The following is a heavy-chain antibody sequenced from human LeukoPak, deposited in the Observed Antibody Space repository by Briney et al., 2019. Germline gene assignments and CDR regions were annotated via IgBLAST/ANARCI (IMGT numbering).Heavy chain of an antibody. Sequence: GGSLRLSCSASGFTFSSYWMHWVRQAPGKGLVWVSRINSDGSSTTYADSVKGRFTISRDNAKNTLYLHMNSLRAEDTAVYYCARGGATMAYYWGQGTLVTVSS. CDR2: INSDGSST. CDR1: GFTFSSYW. D-gene: IGHD3-10*01. V-gene: IGHV3-74*01. CDR3: ARGGATMAYY. J-gene: IGHJ4*02.